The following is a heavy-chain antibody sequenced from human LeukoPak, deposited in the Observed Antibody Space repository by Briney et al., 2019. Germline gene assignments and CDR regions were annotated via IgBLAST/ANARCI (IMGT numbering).Heavy chain of an antibody. V-gene: IGHV4-59*06. CDR3: ATNYYDSSGYPDY. D-gene: IGHD3-22*01. Sequence: KTSETLSLTCTVSGGSISSYYWSWIRQPPGKGLEWIGYIYYSGSTYYNPSLKSRVTISVDTSKNQFSLKLSSVTAADTAVYYCATNYYDSSGYPDYWGQGTLVTVSS. CDR1: GGSISSYY. J-gene: IGHJ4*02. CDR2: IYYSGST.